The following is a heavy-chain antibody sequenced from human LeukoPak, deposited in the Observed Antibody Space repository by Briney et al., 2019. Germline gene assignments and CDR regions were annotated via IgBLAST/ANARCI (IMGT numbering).Heavy chain of an antibody. CDR1: GFTVSSNY. CDR2: IYSGGST. D-gene: IGHD3-22*01. J-gene: IGHJ5*02. V-gene: IGHV3-53*01. CDR3: ARDSPGYYDSSGQKWFDP. Sequence: GGSLRLSCAASGFTVSSNYMSWVRQAPGKGLEWVSVIYSGGSTYYADSVKGRFTISRDNSKNTLYLQMNSLRAEDTAVYYCARDSPGYYDSSGQKWFDPWGQGTLVTVSS.